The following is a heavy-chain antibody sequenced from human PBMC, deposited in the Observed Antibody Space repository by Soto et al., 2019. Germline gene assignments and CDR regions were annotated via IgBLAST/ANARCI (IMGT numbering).Heavy chain of an antibody. CDR3: SRGRITMVRGVIIAPFYGMDV. CDR1: GGTFSTYA. J-gene: IGHJ6*02. D-gene: IGHD3-10*01. CDR2: IIPIFGTA. Sequence: QVQLVQSGAEVKKPGSSVKVSCKASGGTFSTYAISWVRQAPGQGLEWMGGIIPIFGTANYAQKFHDRVTITADESTSTAYMELSRLNSEDTAVYYCSRGRITMVRGVIIAPFYGMDVWGQGTTVPVSS. V-gene: IGHV1-69*01.